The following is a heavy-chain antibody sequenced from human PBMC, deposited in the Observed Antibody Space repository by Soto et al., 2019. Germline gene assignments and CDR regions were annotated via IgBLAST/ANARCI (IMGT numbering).Heavy chain of an antibody. CDR3: SRGLNYGSGDY. Sequence: QVQLVQSGAEVKKPGASVKVSCTASGYTFTSYDISWVRQAPGQGLEWMGWISTYNGNTDYAQKLQGRVTMTTDTSTNTADMELRSLSSDDTAVYYCSRGLNYGSGDYWGQGTLVTVSS. CDR1: GYTFTSYD. CDR2: ISTYNGNT. J-gene: IGHJ4*02. V-gene: IGHV1-18*01. D-gene: IGHD3-10*01.